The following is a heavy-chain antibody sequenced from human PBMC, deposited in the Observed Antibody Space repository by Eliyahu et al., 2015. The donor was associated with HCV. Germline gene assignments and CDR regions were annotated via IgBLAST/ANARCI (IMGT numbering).Heavy chain of an antibody. CDR1: XFTFXSYG. CDR3: ARDYSSGWYDY. CDR2: IWYDGSNK. D-gene: IGHD6-19*01. Sequence: QVQLVESGGGVVQPGRSLRLSCAASXFTFXSYGMHWVRQAPGKGLGWVAVIWYDGSNKYYADSVKGRFTISRDNSKNTLYLQMNSLRAEDTAVYYCARDYSSGWYDYWGQGTLVTVSS. V-gene: IGHV3-33*01. J-gene: IGHJ4*02.